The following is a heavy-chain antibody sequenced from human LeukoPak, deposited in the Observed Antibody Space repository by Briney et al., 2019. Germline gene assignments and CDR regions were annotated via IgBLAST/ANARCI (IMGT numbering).Heavy chain of an antibody. V-gene: IGHV3-48*02. D-gene: IGHD5-12*01. CDR1: GFTSSNYG. CDR3: ARLISGYDSY. J-gene: IGHJ4*02. CDR2: ISSSSSTI. Sequence: QPGGSLRLSCVASGFTSSNYGMNWVRQAPGKGLEWVSYISSSSSTIYYADSVKGRFTISRGNAENSLYLQMDSLRDEDTAIYYCARLISGYDSYWGQGTLVTVSS.